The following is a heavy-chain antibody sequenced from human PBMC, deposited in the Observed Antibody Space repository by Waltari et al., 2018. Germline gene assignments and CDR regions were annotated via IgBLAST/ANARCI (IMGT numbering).Heavy chain of an antibody. CDR1: GGSMSGNY. J-gene: IGHJ3*01. D-gene: IGHD1-1*01. V-gene: IGHV4-4*07. CDR3: ARAQERRDAFDF. CDR2: VFTSGTT. Sequence: QVHLQESGPGLVKPSETLSLTCTVPGGSMSGNYWNWIPQPPAKGLEYIGRVFTSGTTNYNPSLKSRVSMSIDTSKGQFSLHLTSVTAADTAVYYCARAQERRDAFDFWGKGTMVTVSS.